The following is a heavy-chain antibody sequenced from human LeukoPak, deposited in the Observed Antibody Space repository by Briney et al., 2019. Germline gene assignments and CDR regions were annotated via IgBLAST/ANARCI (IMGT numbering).Heavy chain of an antibody. D-gene: IGHD2-2*02. CDR2: INPNSGGT. Sequence: ASVKVSCKASGYTFTGYYMHWVRQAPGQGLEWMGWINPNSGGTNYAQKFQGRVTMTRDTSISTAYMELSRLRSDDTAVYYCARVGVYCSSTSCYRNPFFDYWGQGTLVTVSS. CDR3: ARVGVYCSSTSCYRNPFFDY. CDR1: GYTFTGYY. V-gene: IGHV1-2*02. J-gene: IGHJ4*02.